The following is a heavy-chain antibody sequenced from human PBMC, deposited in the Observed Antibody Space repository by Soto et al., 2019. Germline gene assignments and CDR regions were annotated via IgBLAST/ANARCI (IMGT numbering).Heavy chain of an antibody. CDR3: ARGTEYYYYYGMDV. V-gene: IGHV4-34*01. Sequence: PSETLSLTCAVYGGSFSGYYWSWIRQPPGKGLEWIGEINHSGSTNYSPSLKSRVTISVDTSKNQFSLKLSSVTAADTAVYYCARGTEYYYYYGMDVWGQGTTVTVSS. CDR2: INHSGST. CDR1: GGSFSGYY. J-gene: IGHJ6*02.